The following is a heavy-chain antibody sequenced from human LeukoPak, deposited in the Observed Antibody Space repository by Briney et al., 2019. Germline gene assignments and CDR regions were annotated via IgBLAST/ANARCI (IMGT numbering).Heavy chain of an antibody. J-gene: IGHJ4*02. V-gene: IGHV1-8*01. CDR1: GYTFTSYD. Sequence: ASVKVSRKASGYTFTSYDINWVRQATGQGLEWMGWMNPNSGNTGYAQKFQGRVTMTRNTSISTAYMELSSLRSEDTAVYYCARPSGYDNPFDYWGQGTLVTVSS. CDR3: ARPSGYDNPFDY. CDR2: MNPNSGNT. D-gene: IGHD5-12*01.